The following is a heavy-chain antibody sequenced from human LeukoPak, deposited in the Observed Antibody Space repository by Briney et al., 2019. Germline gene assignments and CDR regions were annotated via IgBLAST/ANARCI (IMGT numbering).Heavy chain of an antibody. Sequence: PGGSLRLSCAASGFTFSTYEMNWVRQAPGKGLDWVSTISGGGTRTYYAGSVGGRFTISRDNSKNTHYLQMDSLRVEDTAIYYCAKQGENSGWGSFDHWGQGILVTISS. CDR3: AKQGENSGWGSFDH. D-gene: IGHD6-19*01. J-gene: IGHJ4*02. CDR2: ISGGGTRT. V-gene: IGHV3-23*01. CDR1: GFTFSTYE.